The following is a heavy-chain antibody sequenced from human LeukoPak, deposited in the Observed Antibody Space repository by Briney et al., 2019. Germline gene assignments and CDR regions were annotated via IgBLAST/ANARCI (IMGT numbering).Heavy chain of an antibody. V-gene: IGHV1-69*01. CDR1: GGTFSNYA. Sequence: GASVKVSCKAPGGTFSNYAISWVRQAPGQGLEWMGGIIPIFGTASYAQKFQGRVTITADESTSTAYMELSSLRSEDTAVYYCARDLGDSFDYWGQGTLVTVSS. D-gene: IGHD3-10*01. J-gene: IGHJ4*02. CDR3: ARDLGDSFDY. CDR2: IIPIFGTA.